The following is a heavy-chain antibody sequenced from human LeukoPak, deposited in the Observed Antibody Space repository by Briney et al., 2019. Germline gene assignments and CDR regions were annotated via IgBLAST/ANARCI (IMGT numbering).Heavy chain of an antibody. CDR1: GGSISSSNW. Sequence: SGTLSLTCAVSGGSISSSNWWSWVRQPPGKGLEWIGDIYHSGSTNYNPSLKSRVTISVDKSKNHFSLKLSSVTAADTAVYYCARRLRFGAGIDYWGQGTLVTVSS. V-gene: IGHV4-4*02. J-gene: IGHJ4*02. CDR3: ARRLRFGAGIDY. CDR2: IYHSGST. D-gene: IGHD3-10*01.